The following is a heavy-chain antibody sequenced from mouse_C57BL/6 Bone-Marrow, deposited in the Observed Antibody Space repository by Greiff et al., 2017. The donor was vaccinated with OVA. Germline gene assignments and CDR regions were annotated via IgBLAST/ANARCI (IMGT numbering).Heavy chain of an antibody. Sequence: QVQLQQSGAELVRPGASVTLSCKASGYTFTDYEMHWVKQTPVHGLEWIGAIDPETGGTAYNQKFKGKAILTADKSSSTAYMELRSLTSEDSAVYYCTGAGLMVTYWYFDVWGKGTTVTVSS. V-gene: IGHV1-15*01. CDR1: GYTFTDYE. D-gene: IGHD2-3*01. CDR2: IDPETGGT. CDR3: TGAGLMVTYWYFDV. J-gene: IGHJ1*03.